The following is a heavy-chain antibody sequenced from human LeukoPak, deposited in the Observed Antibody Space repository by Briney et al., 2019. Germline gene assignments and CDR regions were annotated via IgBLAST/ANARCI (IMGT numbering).Heavy chain of an antibody. Sequence: PGGSLRLSXAASGFTVSSYYMSWVRQAPGKGLEWVSLIYSGGSTYYADSVKGRFTISRDNSKNTLYLQMNSLRAEDTAVYYCARSGRWGSDYWGQGTLVTVSS. J-gene: IGHJ4*02. D-gene: IGHD7-27*01. V-gene: IGHV3-53*01. CDR3: ARSGRWGSDY. CDR2: IYSGGST. CDR1: GFTVSSYY.